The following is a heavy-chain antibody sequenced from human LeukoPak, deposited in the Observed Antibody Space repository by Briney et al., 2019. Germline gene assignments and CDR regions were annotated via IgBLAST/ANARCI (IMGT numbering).Heavy chain of an antibody. J-gene: IGHJ4*02. D-gene: IGHD3-10*01. CDR2: IRYDGSNK. CDR1: GFTFSSYG. CDR3: AKDTLWFGEFNFDC. V-gene: IGHV3-30*02. Sequence: PGGSLRLSCAASGFTFSSYGMHWVRQAPGKGLEWVAFIRYDGSNKYYADSVKGRFTISRDNSKNALYLQMNSLRAEDTAVYYCAKDTLWFGEFNFDCWGQGTLVTVSS.